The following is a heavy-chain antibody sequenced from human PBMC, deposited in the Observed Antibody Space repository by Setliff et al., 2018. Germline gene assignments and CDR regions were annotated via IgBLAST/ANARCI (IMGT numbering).Heavy chain of an antibody. CDR1: GYTFTSYY. V-gene: IGHV1-46*01. Sequence: ASVKVSCKASGYTFTSYYMHWVRQAPGQGLEWMGIINPSGGSTSYAQKFQGRVTMTRDTSTSTVYMELSSLRSEDTAVYYCARDLYYYGSGSYYGGGGMDVWGQGTTVTVSS. J-gene: IGHJ6*02. CDR2: INPSGGST. D-gene: IGHD3-10*01. CDR3: ARDLYYYGSGSYYGGGGMDV.